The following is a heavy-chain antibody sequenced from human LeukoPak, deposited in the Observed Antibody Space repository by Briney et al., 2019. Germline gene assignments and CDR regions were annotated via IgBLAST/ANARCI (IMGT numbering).Heavy chain of an antibody. Sequence: ASVKVSCKASGYTFTGYYMHWVRQAPGQGLEWMGWINPNSGGTNYAQKFQGRVTMTRDTSISTAYMELSRLRSDDTAVYYCARALYGLGGNSGRGFDYWGQGTLVTVSS. D-gene: IGHD4-23*01. CDR2: INPNSGGT. CDR1: GYTFTGYY. J-gene: IGHJ4*02. CDR3: ARALYGLGGNSGRGFDY. V-gene: IGHV1-2*02.